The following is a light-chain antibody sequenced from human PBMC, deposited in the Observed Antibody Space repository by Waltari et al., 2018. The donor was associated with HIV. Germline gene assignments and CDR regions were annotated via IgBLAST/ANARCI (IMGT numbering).Light chain of an antibody. V-gene: IGLV2-14*03. CDR3: SSYTSSGPRYVL. CDR1: SGDVGGYNF. J-gene: IGLJ2*01. Sequence: SALTQPASVSGSPGQSIPISRSGTSGDVGGYNFVSWYQKHPGKAPKLIIYNVSSRPSGVSIRFSGSRSANTASLTISGLQVEDEADYFCSSYTSSGPRYVLFGGGTRLTVL. CDR2: NVS.